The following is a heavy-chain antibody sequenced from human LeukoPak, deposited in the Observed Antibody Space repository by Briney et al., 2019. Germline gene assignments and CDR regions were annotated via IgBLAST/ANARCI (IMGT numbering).Heavy chain of an antibody. CDR3: ARDWVAGVPFDAFDI. J-gene: IGHJ3*02. D-gene: IGHD3-10*01. Sequence: GGSLRLSCAASGFTLSSYWMSWVRQAPGKGLEWVANIKEDGSEKYYVDSVKGRFTISRDNAQNSVYLHVNSLTAEDTALYYCARDWVAGVPFDAFDIWGQGTMVSVSS. CDR2: IKEDGSEK. V-gene: IGHV3-7*03. CDR1: GFTLSSYW.